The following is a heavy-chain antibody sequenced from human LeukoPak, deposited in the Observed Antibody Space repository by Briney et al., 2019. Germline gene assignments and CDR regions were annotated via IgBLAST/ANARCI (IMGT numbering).Heavy chain of an antibody. J-gene: IGHJ5*02. D-gene: IGHD6-19*01. CDR2: IYHSGGT. Sequence: SESPSLTCAVSGYSISSGYYWGWFRQPPGKGREWIGRIYHSGGTYYNPSLKSRVTISVDTSKNQSSLKLSSLTAADTAVYYCARRYDFSSGWFPHWFDPWGQGTLVTVSS. CDR1: GYSISSGYY. V-gene: IGHV4-38-2*01. CDR3: ARRYDFSSGWFPHWFDP.